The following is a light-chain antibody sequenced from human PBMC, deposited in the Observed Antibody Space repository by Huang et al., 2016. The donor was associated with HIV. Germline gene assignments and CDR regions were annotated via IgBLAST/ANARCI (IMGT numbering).Light chain of an antibody. V-gene: IGKV3-15*01. CDR1: QSVSSN. CDR2: GAS. CDR3: LQYNDWPPRYT. Sequence: EIVMTQSPATLSVSPGERVTLSCRASQSVSSNLAWYQQKPGQAPRLLIFGASTRAPGIPVRFSGSGSGTDFALTISSLQSEDLAVYYCLQYNDWPPRYTFGQGTKLEIQ. J-gene: IGKJ2*01.